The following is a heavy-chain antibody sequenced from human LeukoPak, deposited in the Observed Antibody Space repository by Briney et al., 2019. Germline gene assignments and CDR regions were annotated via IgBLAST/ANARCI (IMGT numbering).Heavy chain of an antibody. V-gene: IGHV3-64D*06. J-gene: IGHJ4*02. CDR2: FSSNGGST. Sequence: GGSLRLSCSASGFTFSSYAMHWVRQAPGKGLEYVSAFSSNGGSTYYADSVKGRFTISRDNSKNTLYLQMSSLRAEDTAVYYCVKDLTGGFDYWGQGTLVTVSS. D-gene: IGHD7-27*01. CDR1: GFTFSSYA. CDR3: VKDLTGGFDY.